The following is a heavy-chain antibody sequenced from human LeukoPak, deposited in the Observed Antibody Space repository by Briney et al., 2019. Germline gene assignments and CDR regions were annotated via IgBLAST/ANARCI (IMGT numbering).Heavy chain of an antibody. D-gene: IGHD5-12*01. J-gene: IGHJ4*02. V-gene: IGHV4-31*03. CDR1: GGSISSGGYY. CDR3: ARTGIVAVGYFDY. Sequence: PSQTLSLTCTVSGGSISSGGYYWSWIRQHPGKGLEGIGYIYYSGSTYYNPSLKSRVTISVDTSKNQFSLKLSSVTAADTAVYYCARTGIVAVGYFDYWGQGTLVTVSS. CDR2: IYYSGST.